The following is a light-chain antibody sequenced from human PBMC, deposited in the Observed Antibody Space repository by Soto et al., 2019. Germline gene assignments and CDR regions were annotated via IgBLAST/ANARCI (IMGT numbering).Light chain of an antibody. Sequence: DIQMTQSPSSLSASVGDRVTITCQASQDISNYLNWYQQKPGKAPKLLIYDASNLETVVPSRFSGSGSVTDFTFTISSLQPEYIATYYCQQYDNLPPYTFGQGTKLEIK. CDR2: DAS. CDR1: QDISNY. V-gene: IGKV1-33*01. J-gene: IGKJ2*01. CDR3: QQYDNLPPYT.